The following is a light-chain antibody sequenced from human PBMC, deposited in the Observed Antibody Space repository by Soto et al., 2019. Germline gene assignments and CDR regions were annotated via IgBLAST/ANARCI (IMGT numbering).Light chain of an antibody. J-gene: IGKJ4*01. Sequence: DLQLTQSPSFLSASVGDRVTITCRASQGISSYLVWYQQKPGKAPKLLIYAAPTLQSGVPSRFSGSGSGTEFTLTISSLQPEDFATYYCQQLNSYSLTFGGGTKVEIK. CDR3: QQLNSYSLT. CDR1: QGISSY. V-gene: IGKV1-9*01. CDR2: AAP.